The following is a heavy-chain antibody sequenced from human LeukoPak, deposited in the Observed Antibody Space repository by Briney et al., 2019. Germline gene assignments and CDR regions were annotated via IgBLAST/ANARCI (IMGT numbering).Heavy chain of an antibody. CDR3: ARRYCSSTSCYNVMDY. J-gene: IGHJ4*02. D-gene: IGHD2-2*02. CDR1: GFTFNEYG. CDR2: VNWNGGST. Sequence: PGGSLRLSCTASGFTFNEYGMNWVRQTPGKGLEWVSGVNWNGGSTGYADSVKGRFTISRDNARNSLYLQMSNLRAKDTAFYYCARRYCSSTSCYNVMDYWGQGTLVTVSS. V-gene: IGHV3-20*04.